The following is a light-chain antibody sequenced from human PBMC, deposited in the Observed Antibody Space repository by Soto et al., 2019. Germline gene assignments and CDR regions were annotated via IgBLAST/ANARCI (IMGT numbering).Light chain of an antibody. J-gene: IGLJ3*02. CDR3: CSYAGGSTLV. Sequence: QSALTQPASVSGSPGQSITISCTGTSSDLGTYNLVSWYQQHPGKAPKLTIYEATKRPSGVSNRFSGSKSGNTASLTISGLQAEDEADYYCCSYAGGSTLVFVGGTKVTVL. V-gene: IGLV2-23*01. CDR2: EAT. CDR1: SSDLGTYNL.